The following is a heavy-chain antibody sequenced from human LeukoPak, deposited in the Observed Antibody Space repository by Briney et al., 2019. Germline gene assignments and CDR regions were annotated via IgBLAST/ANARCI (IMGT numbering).Heavy chain of an antibody. Sequence: ASVKVSCKASGYTFTGYYMHWVRQAPGQGLEWMGWISAYNGNTNYAQKLQGRVTMTTDTSTSTAYMELRSLRSDDTAVYYCATRITMVREDAFDIWGQGTMVTVSS. CDR1: GYTFTGYY. CDR3: ATRITMVREDAFDI. V-gene: IGHV1-18*04. J-gene: IGHJ3*02. D-gene: IGHD3-10*01. CDR2: ISAYNGNT.